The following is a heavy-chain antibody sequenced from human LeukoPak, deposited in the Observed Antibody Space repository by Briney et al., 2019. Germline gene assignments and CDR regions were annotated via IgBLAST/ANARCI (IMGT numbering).Heavy chain of an antibody. CDR3: ARPPYGGVDY. D-gene: IGHD4-23*01. CDR2: IYSGGSI. CDR1: GLTVSSY. Sequence: GGSLRLSCAASGLTVSSYMSWVRQAPGKGLEWVSVIYSGGSIYYADSVKGRFTISRDKSKNTLYLQMNSLRVEDTAVYYCARPPYGGVDYWGQGTLVTVSS. J-gene: IGHJ4*02. V-gene: IGHV3-66*04.